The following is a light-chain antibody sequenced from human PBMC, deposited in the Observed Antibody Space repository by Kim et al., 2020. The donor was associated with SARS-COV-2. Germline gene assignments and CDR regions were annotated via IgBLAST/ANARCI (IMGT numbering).Light chain of an antibody. V-gene: IGLV3-21*04. J-gene: IGLJ3*02. CDR1: DIGDRD. CDR3: QLWDSDTDHWV. CDR2: NDD. Sequence: APGKTARITCGGNDIGDRDVHWYRQKTGQAPVLVISNDDERPSGIPDRISGSNSGNTATLTIGRADAGDEADYYCQLWDSDTDHWVFGGGTKLTVL.